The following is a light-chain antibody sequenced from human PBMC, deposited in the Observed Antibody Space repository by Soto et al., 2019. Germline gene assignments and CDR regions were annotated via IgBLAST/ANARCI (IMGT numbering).Light chain of an antibody. CDR1: SSNIGAGYD. V-gene: IGLV1-40*01. CDR2: GNS. Sequence: SVLTQPPSVSGAPGQRVTISCTGSSSNIGAGYDVHWYQQLPGTAPKLLIYGNSNRPSGVPDRLSGSKPGTSASLAITGLQAEDEADYYCQSYDSSLSGYVFGTGTKVTVL. J-gene: IGLJ1*01. CDR3: QSYDSSLSGYV.